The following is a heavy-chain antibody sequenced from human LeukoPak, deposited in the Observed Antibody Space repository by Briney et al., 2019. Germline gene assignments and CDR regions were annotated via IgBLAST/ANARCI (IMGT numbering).Heavy chain of an antibody. CDR2: IIPIFGTA. J-gene: IGHJ6*03. CDR1: GGTFSSYA. CDR3: ARSGFDYYGSGSYYNDYYYYYMDV. D-gene: IGHD3-10*01. Sequence: ASVKVSCKASGGTFSSYAISWVRQAPGQGLEWMGRIIPIFGTANYAQKFQGRVTITTDESTSTAYMELSSLRFEDTAVYYCARSGFDYYGSGSYYNDYYYYYMDVWGKGTTVTVSS. V-gene: IGHV1-69*05.